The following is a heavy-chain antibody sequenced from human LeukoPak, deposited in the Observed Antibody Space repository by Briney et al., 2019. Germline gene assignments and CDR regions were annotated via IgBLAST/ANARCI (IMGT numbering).Heavy chain of an antibody. Sequence: GGSLRLSCAGSGFTFNTFWMNWVRQAPGKGLEWVANINPDGSEKYLVDSVKGRFSISRDNAKNLLYLQMSGLRAEDTAVYYCAREGSYGQWLVRGAFDIWGQGTMVTVSS. V-gene: IGHV3-7*01. CDR2: INPDGSEK. J-gene: IGHJ3*02. D-gene: IGHD6-19*01. CDR3: AREGSYGQWLVRGAFDI. CDR1: GFTFNTFW.